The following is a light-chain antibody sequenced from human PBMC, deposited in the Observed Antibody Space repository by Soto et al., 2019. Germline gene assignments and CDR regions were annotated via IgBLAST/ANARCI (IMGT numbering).Light chain of an antibody. CDR3: CSYAGSSTPFYV. J-gene: IGLJ1*01. CDR1: SSDVGSYNL. Sequence: QSVLTQPASVSGSPGQSITISCTGTSSDVGSYNLVSWYQQHPGKAPKLMIYEGSKRPSGVSNRFSGSKSGNTASLTISWLQAEDEADYYCCSYAGSSTPFYVFGTGTKLTVL. CDR2: EGS. V-gene: IGLV2-23*01.